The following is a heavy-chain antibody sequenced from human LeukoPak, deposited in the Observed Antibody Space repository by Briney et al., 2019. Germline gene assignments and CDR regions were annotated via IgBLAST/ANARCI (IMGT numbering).Heavy chain of an antibody. D-gene: IGHD3-22*01. V-gene: IGHV4-59*08. Sequence: SETLSLTCTVPGGSISSYYWSWIRQPPGKGLEWIGYIYYSGSTYYNPSLKSRVTISVDTSKNQFSLKLSSVTAADTAVYYCARGRGVPYYYDSSGYYPADYWGQGTLVTVSS. CDR2: IYYSGST. CDR1: GGSISSYY. CDR3: ARGRGVPYYYDSSGYYPADY. J-gene: IGHJ4*02.